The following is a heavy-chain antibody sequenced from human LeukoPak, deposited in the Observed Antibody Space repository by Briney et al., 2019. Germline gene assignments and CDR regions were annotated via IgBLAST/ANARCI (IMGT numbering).Heavy chain of an antibody. CDR2: IWYDGSNK. V-gene: IGHV3-33*08. CDR1: GFTVSNNY. Sequence: GGSLRLSCAASGFTVSNNYMSWVRQAPGKGLEWVAVIWYDGSNKYYADSVKGRFTISRDNSKNTLYLQMNSLRAEDTAVYYCARGGYDLWSGYRTDYWGQGTLVTVSS. CDR3: ARGGYDLWSGYRTDY. J-gene: IGHJ4*02. D-gene: IGHD3/OR15-3a*01.